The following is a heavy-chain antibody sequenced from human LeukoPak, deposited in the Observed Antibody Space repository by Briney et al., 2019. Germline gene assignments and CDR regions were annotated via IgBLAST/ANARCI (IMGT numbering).Heavy chain of an antibody. V-gene: IGHV4-61*02. CDR2: VYTSGST. Sequence: PSETLSLTCTVSGGSISSGHYYWSWIRQPAGKGLEWIGRVYTSGSTNYNPSLKSRVTISADTSKNQFSLKLNSVTAADTAVYYCAGTRHHYYYDSSGYYGNAFDIWGQGTMVTVS. CDR1: GGSISSGHYY. J-gene: IGHJ3*02. CDR3: AGTRHHYYYDSSGYYGNAFDI. D-gene: IGHD3-22*01.